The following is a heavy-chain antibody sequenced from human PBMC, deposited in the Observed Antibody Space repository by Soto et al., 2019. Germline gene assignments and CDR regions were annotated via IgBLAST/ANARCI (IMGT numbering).Heavy chain of an antibody. J-gene: IGHJ4*02. CDR3: ARMNWAEFTYDY. V-gene: IGHV1-3*01. CDR2: INAGNGNT. Sequence: ASVKVSCKASGYTFTSYAMHWVRQAPGQRLEWMGWINAGNGNTKYSQKFQGRVTITRDTSASTAYMELSSLRSEDTAVYYCARMNWAEFTYDYCGQRTLVTVSS. D-gene: IGHD7-27*01. CDR1: GYTFTSYA.